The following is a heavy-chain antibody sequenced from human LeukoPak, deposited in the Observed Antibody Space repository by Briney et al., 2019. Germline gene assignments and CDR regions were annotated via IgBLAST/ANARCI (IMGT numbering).Heavy chain of an antibody. V-gene: IGHV1-8*01. J-gene: IGHJ4*02. D-gene: IGHD3-22*01. CDR1: GYTFTSYD. CDR3: ARVDYYDSSGYYVGNY. Sequence: ASVKVSCKASGYTFTSYDINWVRQATGQGLEWMGWMNPNSGNTGYAQKFQGRVTMTRNTSISTAYMELSSLRSEDTAVYYCARVDYYDSSGYYVGNYWGQGTLVTVSS. CDR2: MNPNSGNT.